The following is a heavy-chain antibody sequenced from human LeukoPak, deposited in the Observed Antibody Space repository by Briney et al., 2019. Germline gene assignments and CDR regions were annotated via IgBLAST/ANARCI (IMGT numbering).Heavy chain of an antibody. CDR2: IKQDGSEK. CDR1: GFTFSSHW. CDR3: AKDLIYFDWLLGFDY. J-gene: IGHJ4*02. Sequence: PGGSLRLSCAASGFTFSSHWMDWVRQAPGQGLEWVANIKQDGSEKYYVDSVKGRFIISRDNAKNSLYLQMNSLRAEDTALYYCAKDLIYFDWLLGFDYWGQGTLVTVSS. V-gene: IGHV3-7*03. D-gene: IGHD3-9*01.